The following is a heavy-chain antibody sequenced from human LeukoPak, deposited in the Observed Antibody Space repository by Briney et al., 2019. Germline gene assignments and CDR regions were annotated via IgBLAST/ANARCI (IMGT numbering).Heavy chain of an antibody. V-gene: IGHV3-21*01. CDR1: GFTFSSYS. J-gene: IGHJ4*02. CDR3: ARDFRRHDSSGYYV. CDR2: ISSSSSYV. Sequence: GGSLRLSCAASGFTFSSYSMNWVRQAPGKGLEWVSSISSSSSYVYYANSVKGRFTISRDNAKNSLYLQMNSLRAEDTAVYYCARDFRRHDSSGYYVWGQGTLVTVSS. D-gene: IGHD3-22*01.